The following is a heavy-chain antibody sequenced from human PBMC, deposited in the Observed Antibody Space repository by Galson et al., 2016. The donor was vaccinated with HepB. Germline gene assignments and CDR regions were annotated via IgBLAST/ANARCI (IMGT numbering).Heavy chain of an antibody. D-gene: IGHD3/OR15-3a*01. V-gene: IGHV1-46*01. CDR3: ARGTGTGGYFDF. J-gene: IGHJ4*02. CDR2: INPSGGST. Sequence: SVKVSCKASGYTFTSYYMHWVRQAPGKGLEWMGIINPSGGSTSYAQKFQGRVTVTRDTSTSTVYMELSSLRSEDTAVYYCARGTGTGGYFDFWGQGTWVTVSS. CDR1: GYTFTSYY.